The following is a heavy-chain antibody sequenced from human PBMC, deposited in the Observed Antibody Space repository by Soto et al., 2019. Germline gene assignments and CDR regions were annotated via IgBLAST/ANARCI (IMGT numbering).Heavy chain of an antibody. V-gene: IGHV1-69*02. D-gene: IGHD3-10*01. CDR3: VYGSGSYPVFDY. J-gene: IGHJ4*02. Sequence: ASVKVSCKASGGTFSSYTISWVRQAPGQGLEWMGRIIPILGIANYAQKFQGRVTITADKSTSTAYMELSSLRSEDTAVYYCVYGSGSYPVFDYSGQGSLVIVSS. CDR1: GGTFSSYT. CDR2: IIPILGIA.